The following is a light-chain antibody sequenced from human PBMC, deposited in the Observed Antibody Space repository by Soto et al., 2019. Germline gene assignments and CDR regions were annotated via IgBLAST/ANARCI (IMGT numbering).Light chain of an antibody. J-gene: IGKJ5*01. CDR1: QSVSGW. Sequence: DIQMTQSPSTLSASVGDTVTVTCRASQSVSGWLAWYQQKPGEAPKLLIYAASSLQSGVPSRFSGSGSGTHFTLTISSLQPEDFATYYCQQLSGFPITFGQGTRLEIK. V-gene: IGKV1-5*01. CDR3: QQLSGFPIT. CDR2: AAS.